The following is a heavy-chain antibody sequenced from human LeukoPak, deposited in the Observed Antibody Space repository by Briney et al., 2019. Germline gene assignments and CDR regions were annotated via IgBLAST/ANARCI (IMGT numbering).Heavy chain of an antibody. CDR1: GGSISSGDYY. J-gene: IGHJ5*02. V-gene: IGHV4-30-4*01. Sequence: SETLSLTCTVSGGSISSGDYYWSWIRQPPGKGLEWIGYVCHDGGTSYNPSLKSRVTVAIDTSKNQFSLNLNSVTAADTAVFFCVKEGRDSDGYNGWFEPWGQGTLVTVSS. CDR3: VKEGRDSDGYNGWFEP. D-gene: IGHD5-24*01. CDR2: VCHDGGT.